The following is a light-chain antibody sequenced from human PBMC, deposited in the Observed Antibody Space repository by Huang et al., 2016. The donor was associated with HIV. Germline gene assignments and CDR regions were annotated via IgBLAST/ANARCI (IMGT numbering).Light chain of an antibody. CDR2: ATP. Sequence: DIQMTQSPSSLSASLGDRVTITCRASRGINNYLNWYQQKPGTAPMLLIYATPSLQSGVPSRFSGSGSGTDFTLTISSLQLDDFATYYCQQSYSTPRTFGQGTKVEIK. CDR1: RGINNY. J-gene: IGKJ1*01. V-gene: IGKV1-39*01. CDR3: QQSYSTPRT.